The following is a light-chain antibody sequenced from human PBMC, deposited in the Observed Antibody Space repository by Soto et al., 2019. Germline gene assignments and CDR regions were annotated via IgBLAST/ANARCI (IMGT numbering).Light chain of an antibody. Sequence: EIVLTQSPGTLSLSPGERATLSCRASQSVRSSYLAWYQQKPGQAPRLLIYGASSRATGIPDRFSGSGSGTDFTLTISRLYPEDFAVYYCQQYGSSLFTFGPGTKVDIK. CDR3: QQYGSSLFT. CDR1: QSVRSSY. J-gene: IGKJ3*01. V-gene: IGKV3-20*01. CDR2: GAS.